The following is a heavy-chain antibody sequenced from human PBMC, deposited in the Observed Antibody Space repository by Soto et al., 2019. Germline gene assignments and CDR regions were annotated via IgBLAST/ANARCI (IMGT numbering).Heavy chain of an antibody. CDR2: INAGNGNT. Sequence: GASVKVSCKASGYTFTSYAMHWVRQAPGQRLECMGWINAGNGNTKYSQKFQGRVTITRDTSASTAYMELSGLRSEDTAVYYCARDPGKYQLLRVGDWFDPWGQGTLVTVSS. CDR3: ARDPGKYQLLRVGDWFDP. V-gene: IGHV1-3*01. J-gene: IGHJ5*02. CDR1: GYTFTSYA. D-gene: IGHD2-2*01.